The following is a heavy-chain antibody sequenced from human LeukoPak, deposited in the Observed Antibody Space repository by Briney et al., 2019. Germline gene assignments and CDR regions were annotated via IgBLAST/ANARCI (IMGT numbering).Heavy chain of an antibody. CDR1: GFTFSNCW. J-gene: IGHJ3*01. CDR3: ASTATCSF. CDR2: IKQDGSEK. D-gene: IGHD2-2*01. Sequence: PGGSLRLSCAASGFTFSNCWMTWVRQAPGKGLEWVANIKQDGSEKNYVDSVKGRFTISRDNAQNSLYLQMNSLRAEDTAVYYCASTATCSFWGQGTMVTVSS. V-gene: IGHV3-7*01.